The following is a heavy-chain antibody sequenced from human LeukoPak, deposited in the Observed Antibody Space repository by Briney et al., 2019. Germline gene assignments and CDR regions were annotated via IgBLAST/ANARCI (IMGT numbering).Heavy chain of an antibody. CDR3: ATGYCSGGSCSNWFDP. CDR2: FDPEDGET. V-gene: IGHV1-24*01. Sequence: GASVKVSCKVSGYTLTELSMHWVRQAPGKGLGWMGGFDPEDGETIYAQKFQGRVTMTEDTSTDTAYMELSSLRSEDTAVYYCATGYCSGGSCSNWFDPWGQGTLVTVSS. J-gene: IGHJ5*02. D-gene: IGHD2-15*01. CDR1: GYTLTELS.